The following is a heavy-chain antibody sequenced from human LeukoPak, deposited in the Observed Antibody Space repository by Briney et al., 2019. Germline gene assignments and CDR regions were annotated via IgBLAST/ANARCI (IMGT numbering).Heavy chain of an antibody. Sequence: GGSLRLSCAASGFTFSSYSMNWVRQAPGKGLEWVSSISSSSSYIYYADSVKGRFTISRDNAKNSLYLQMNSLRAEDTAVYYCARDRGRYYMDVWGKGTTVTVSS. CDR2: ISSSSSYI. J-gene: IGHJ6*03. D-gene: IGHD6-25*01. V-gene: IGHV3-21*01. CDR3: ARDRGRYYMDV. CDR1: GFTFSSYS.